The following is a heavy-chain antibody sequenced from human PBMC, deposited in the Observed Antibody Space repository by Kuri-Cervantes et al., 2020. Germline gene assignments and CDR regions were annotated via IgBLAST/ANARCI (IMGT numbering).Heavy chain of an antibody. D-gene: IGHD5-12*01. CDR2: ISGSGGST. CDR1: GFTFSSYA. V-gene: IGHV3-23*01. CDR3: ARANSGYEPKTNIYYYYGMDV. J-gene: IGHJ6*02. Sequence: LSLTCAASGFTFSSYAMSWVRQAPGKGLEWVSAISGSGGSTYYADSVKGRFTISRDNSKNTLYLQMNSLRAEDTAVYYCARANSGYEPKTNIYYYYGMDVWGQGTTVTVSS.